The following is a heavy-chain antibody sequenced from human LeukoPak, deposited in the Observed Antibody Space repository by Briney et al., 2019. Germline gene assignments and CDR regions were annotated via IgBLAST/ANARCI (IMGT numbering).Heavy chain of an antibody. V-gene: IGHV1-46*01. CDR2: INPSGGST. Sequence: ASVKVSCKASGYTFTSYYMHWVRQAPGQGLEWMGIINPSGGSTSYAQKFQGRVTMTRDTSTSTAYMELSSLRSEDTAVYYCARVRGVNYYYYYMDVWGKGTTVTISS. D-gene: IGHD3-10*01. J-gene: IGHJ6*03. CDR1: GYTFTSYY. CDR3: ARVRGVNYYYYYMDV.